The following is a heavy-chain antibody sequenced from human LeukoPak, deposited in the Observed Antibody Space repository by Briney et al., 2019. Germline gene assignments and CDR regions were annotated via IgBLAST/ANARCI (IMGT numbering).Heavy chain of an antibody. J-gene: IGHJ3*02. D-gene: IGHD3-10*01. CDR3: ARRPHRGMVRGGDDAFDI. CDR1: GYTFTGYY. CDR2: INPNSGGT. V-gene: IGHV1-2*02. Sequence: GASVKVSCKASGYTFTGYYMHWVRQAPGQGLEWMGWINPNSGGTNYAQKFQGRVTMTRDTSISTAYMELSRLRSDDTAVYYCARRPHRGMVRGGDDAFDIWGQGTMVTVSS.